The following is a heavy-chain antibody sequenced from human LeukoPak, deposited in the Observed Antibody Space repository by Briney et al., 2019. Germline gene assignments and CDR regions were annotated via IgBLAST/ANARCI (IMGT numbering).Heavy chain of an antibody. CDR1: GFTFSSYW. CDR2: IKQDGSEK. CDR3: ARDWYCSSTSCYRYYGMDV. J-gene: IGHJ6*02. V-gene: IGHV3-7*01. D-gene: IGHD2-2*01. Sequence: GGSLRLSCAASGFTFSSYWMSWVRQAPGKGLEWVANIKQDGSEKYYVDSVKGRFTISRDNAKNSLYLQMNSLRVEDTAVYYCARDWYCSSTSCYRYYGMDVWGQGTTVTVSS.